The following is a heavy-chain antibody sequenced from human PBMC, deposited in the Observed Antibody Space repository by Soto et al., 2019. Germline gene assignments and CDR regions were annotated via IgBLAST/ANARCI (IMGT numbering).Heavy chain of an antibody. Sequence: EVQLVETGGGLIQPGGSLRLSCAASGFTVSSNYMSWVRQAPGKGLEWVSVIYSGGSTYYADSVKGRFTIARDNSKNALYRQMNSRRAEATAVYYCARGGYGDYDYWGQGTLVTVSS. CDR1: GFTVSSNY. CDR2: IYSGGST. V-gene: IGHV3-53*02. D-gene: IGHD4-17*01. CDR3: ARGGYGDYDY. J-gene: IGHJ4*02.